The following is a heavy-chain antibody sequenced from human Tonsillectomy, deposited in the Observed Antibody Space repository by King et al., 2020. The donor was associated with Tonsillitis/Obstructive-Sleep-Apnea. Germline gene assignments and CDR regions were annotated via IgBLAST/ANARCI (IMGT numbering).Heavy chain of an antibody. J-gene: IGHJ4*02. CDR3: ANEGVSGAYFDY. CDR2: ISYDGSNK. D-gene: IGHD3-16*01. V-gene: IGHV3-30*01. Sequence: QVQLVESGGGVVQPGRSLRLSCAASGFTFSSYAMHWVRQAPGKGLEWVAVISYDGSNKYYADSVKGRFTISRDNSKNTLYLQMNSLRAEDTAVYYCANEGVSGAYFDYWGQGTLVTVSS. CDR1: GFTFSSYA.